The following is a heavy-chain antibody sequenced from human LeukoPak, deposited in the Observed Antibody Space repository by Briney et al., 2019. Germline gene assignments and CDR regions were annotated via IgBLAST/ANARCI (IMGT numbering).Heavy chain of an antibody. CDR3: ARDLVTTVNWFDP. Sequence: PSETLSLTCTVSGGSISSNSYYWGWIRQPPGKGLEWIGGIHYSGSTYYNPSLKSRVTISVDTSKNQFSLQLNSVTPEDTAVYYCARDLVTTVNWFDPWGQGTLVTVSS. D-gene: IGHD4-17*01. CDR2: IHYSGST. CDR1: GGSISSNSYY. J-gene: IGHJ5*02. V-gene: IGHV4-39*02.